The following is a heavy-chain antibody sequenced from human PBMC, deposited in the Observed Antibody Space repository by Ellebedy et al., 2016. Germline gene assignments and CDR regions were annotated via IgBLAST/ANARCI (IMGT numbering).Heavy chain of an antibody. CDR1: GYSFTSYW. CDR3: ARQAYDSSGYPWYFDL. CDR2: IDPSDSYT. V-gene: IGHV5-10-1*01. J-gene: IGHJ2*01. D-gene: IGHD3-22*01. Sequence: GESLKISCKGSGYSFTSYWISWVRQMPGKGLEWMGRIDPSDSYTNYSPSFQGHVTISADKSISTAYLQWSSLKASDTAMYYCARQAYDSSGYPWYFDLWGRGTLVTVSS.